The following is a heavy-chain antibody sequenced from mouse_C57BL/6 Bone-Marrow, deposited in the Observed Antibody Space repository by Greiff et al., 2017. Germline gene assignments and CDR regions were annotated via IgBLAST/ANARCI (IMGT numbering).Heavy chain of an antibody. CDR1: GFTFSDYG. J-gene: IGHJ4*01. CDR3: ARAFYSNNYYAMDY. Sequence: EVKVVESGGGLVKPGGSLKLSCAASGFTFSDYGMHWVRQAPEKGLEWVAYISSGGSTIYYADTVKGRFTISRDNAKNTLFLQMTSLRSEDTAMYYCARAFYSNNYYAMDYWGQETSDTVSS. V-gene: IGHV5-17*01. D-gene: IGHD2-5*01. CDR2: ISSGGSTI.